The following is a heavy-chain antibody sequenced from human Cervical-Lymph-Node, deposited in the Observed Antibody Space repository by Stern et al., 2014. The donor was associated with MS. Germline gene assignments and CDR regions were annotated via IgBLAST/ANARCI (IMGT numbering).Heavy chain of an antibody. CDR1: GGTFSSYT. V-gene: IGHV1-69*06. CDR2: STPIFGTA. D-gene: IGHD2-15*01. Sequence: VQLVQSGAEVKKPGSSVKVSCKAFGGTFSSYTMSWVRQAPGQGLEWMGRSTPIFGTANHAQKFQDRVTITADKFTSTAYMALNSLRSEDTAVYYCAREALLGGNYYALDVWGQGTTVTVSS. CDR3: AREALLGGNYYALDV. J-gene: IGHJ6*02.